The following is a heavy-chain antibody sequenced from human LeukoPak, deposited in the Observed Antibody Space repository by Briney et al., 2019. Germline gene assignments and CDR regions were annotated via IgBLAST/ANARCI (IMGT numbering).Heavy chain of an antibody. V-gene: IGHV4-39*01. J-gene: IGHJ5*02. CDR2: IYYSGST. CDR1: GGSISSSSYY. D-gene: IGHD4-17*01. CDR3: ARQTPTTDNWFDP. Sequence: PSETLSLTCTVSGGSISSSSYYWGWIRQPPGKGLEWIGSIYYSGSTYYNPSLKSRVTISVDMSKNQFSLKLSSVTAADTAVYYCARQTPTTDNWFDPWGQGTLVTVSS.